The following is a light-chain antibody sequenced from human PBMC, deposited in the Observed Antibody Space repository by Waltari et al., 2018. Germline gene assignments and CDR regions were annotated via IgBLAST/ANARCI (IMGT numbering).Light chain of an antibody. CDR1: GSNLGRPY. CDR3: AAWDDSLTVRI. J-gene: IGLJ1*01. CDR2: RSN. Sequence: QSVLTQPPSASGTPGQRVTISCSGSGSNLGRPYVYWYQQLPGTAPKLLIYRSNQRPSGVPDRFSGSKSGTSASLAISGLRSEDEADYYCAAWDDSLTVRIFGTGTKVTVL. V-gene: IGLV1-47*01.